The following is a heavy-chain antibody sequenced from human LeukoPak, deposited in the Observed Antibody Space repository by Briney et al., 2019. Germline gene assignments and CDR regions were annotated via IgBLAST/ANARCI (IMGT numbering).Heavy chain of an antibody. CDR3: ARAPVAVARYVY. J-gene: IGHJ4*02. Sequence: SETLSLTCAVYGGSFSGYYWSWIRQPPGKGPEWIGEINHSGSTNYNPSLKSRVTISVDTSKNQFSLKLSSVTAADTAVYYCARAPVAVARYVYWGQGTLVTVSS. V-gene: IGHV4-34*01. CDR2: INHSGST. D-gene: IGHD6-19*01. CDR1: GGSFSGYY.